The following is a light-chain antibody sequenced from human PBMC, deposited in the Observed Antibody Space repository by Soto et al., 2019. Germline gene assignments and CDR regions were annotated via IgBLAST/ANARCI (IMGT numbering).Light chain of an antibody. J-gene: IGKJ4*01. CDR2: GAS. CDR3: QQYGSSPPT. V-gene: IGKV3-20*01. CDR1: QSVSSSY. Sequence: EIVLTQSPGTLSLSPGERATLSCRASQSVSSSYLAWYQQKPGQAPRLLIYGASSRATGIPDRFSGSGSGTDFTLTISRLEPEDFAVYYCQQYGSSPPTVGGGTKVHIK.